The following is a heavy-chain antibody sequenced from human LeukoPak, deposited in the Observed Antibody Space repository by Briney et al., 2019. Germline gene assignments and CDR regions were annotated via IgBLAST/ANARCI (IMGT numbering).Heavy chain of an antibody. V-gene: IGHV1-2*02. CDR3: AREFDHSTSCFGDY. CDR2: INPNSGGT. Sequence: GASVKVSCKASGYTFTGYYMHWVRQGPGQGLEWMGWINPNSGGTNYAQKFQGRLNMTRDTSISTAYVELNSLRSDDTAVYYCAREFDHSTSCFGDYWGQGSLVTVSS. J-gene: IGHJ4*02. D-gene: IGHD2-2*01. CDR1: GYTFTGYY.